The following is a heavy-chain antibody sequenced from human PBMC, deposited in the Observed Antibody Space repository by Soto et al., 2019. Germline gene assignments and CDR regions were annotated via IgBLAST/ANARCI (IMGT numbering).Heavy chain of an antibody. V-gene: IGHV3-30-3*01. CDR3: ARHKRDLRFLEWSYYFDY. Sequence: QVQLVESGGGVVQPGRSLRLSCAASGFTFSSYAMHWVRQAPVKGLEWVAVISYDGSNKYYADSVKGRFTISRDSSKNTLYLQMNSLRAEDTAVYYCARHKRDLRFLEWSYYFDYWGQGTLVTVSS. CDR2: ISYDGSNK. J-gene: IGHJ4*02. D-gene: IGHD3-3*01. CDR1: GFTFSSYA.